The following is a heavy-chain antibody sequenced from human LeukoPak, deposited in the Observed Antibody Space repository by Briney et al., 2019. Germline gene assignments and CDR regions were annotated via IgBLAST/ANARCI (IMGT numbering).Heavy chain of an antibody. D-gene: IGHD3-3*01. CDR3: ARAGGYYDFWSGYSWFDP. CDR1: GGSFSGYY. J-gene: IGHJ5*02. V-gene: IGHV4-34*01. Sequence: PSETLSPTCAVYGGSFSGYYWSWIRQPPGKGLEWIGEINHSGSTNYNPSLKSRVTISVDTSKNQFSLKLSSVTAADTAVYYCARAGGYYDFWSGYSWFDPWSQGTLVTVSS. CDR2: INHSGST.